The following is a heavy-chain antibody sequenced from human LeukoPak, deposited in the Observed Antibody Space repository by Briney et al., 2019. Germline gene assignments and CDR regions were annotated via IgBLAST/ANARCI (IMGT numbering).Heavy chain of an antibody. CDR2: VWYDGSDK. J-gene: IGHJ3*02. CDR1: GFTFSSYG. Sequence: PGGSLRLSCAASGFTFSSYGMHWVRHAPRKGLEWEAVVWYDGSDKYYADSVNGRFTISRDNSTNTLYLQMSSLRAEDTAVYYCARGVVVLHWRDAFDISGQGTMGTVSS. CDR3: ARGVVVLHWRDAFDI. V-gene: IGHV3-33*01. D-gene: IGHD2-21*01.